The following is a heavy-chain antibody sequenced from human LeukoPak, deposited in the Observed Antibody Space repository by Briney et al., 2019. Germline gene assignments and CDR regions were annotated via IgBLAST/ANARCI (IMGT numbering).Heavy chain of an antibody. Sequence: GGSLRLSCAASGFTFSSYSMNWVRQAPGKGLEWVSSISSSSSYIYYADSVKGRFTISRDNAKNSLYLQMNSLRAEDTAVYYCAREEYSGSYYFDYWGQGTLVTVTS. D-gene: IGHD1-26*01. CDR3: AREEYSGSYYFDY. J-gene: IGHJ4*02. CDR1: GFTFSSYS. CDR2: ISSSSSYI. V-gene: IGHV3-21*01.